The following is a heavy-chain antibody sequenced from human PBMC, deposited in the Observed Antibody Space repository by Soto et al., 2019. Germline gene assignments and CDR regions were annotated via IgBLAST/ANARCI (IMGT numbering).Heavy chain of an antibody. CDR3: ARGTPYHRNDDWFDT. CDR1: GGSFSGYY. D-gene: IGHD2-21*01. CDR2: INHSGST. Sequence: ASETLSLTCAVYGGSFSGYYWSWIRQPPGKGLEWIGEINHSGSTNYNPSLKSRVTISVDTSKNQFSVKLTSVTAADTAVYYCARGTPYHRNDDWFDTWGQGTLVTVSS. J-gene: IGHJ5*02. V-gene: IGHV4-34*01.